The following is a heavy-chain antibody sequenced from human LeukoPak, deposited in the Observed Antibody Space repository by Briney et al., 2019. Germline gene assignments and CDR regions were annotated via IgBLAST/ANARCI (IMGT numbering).Heavy chain of an antibody. CDR2: ISGSGGST. J-gene: IGHJ4*02. CDR1: GFTFSSYA. D-gene: IGHD6-6*01. V-gene: IGHV3-23*01. Sequence: GGSLRLSCAASGFTFSSYAMSWVRQAPGKGLEWVSSISGSGGSTYYADSVKGRFTISRDNSKNTLYLQMNSLRAEDTAVYYCARHLSIAARPDFDCWGQGTLVTVSS. CDR3: ARHLSIAARPDFDC.